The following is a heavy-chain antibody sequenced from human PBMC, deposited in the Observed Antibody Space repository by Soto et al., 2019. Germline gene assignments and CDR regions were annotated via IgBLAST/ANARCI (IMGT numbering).Heavy chain of an antibody. J-gene: IGHJ3*02. CDR1: GGTFSSYT. CDR3: ARGVPAASDAFDI. Sequence: QVQLVQSGAEVKKPGSSVKVSCKASGGTFSSYTISWVRQAPGQGLEWMGRIIPILGIANYAQKFQGRVTITADKSRSTAYRELSSLRSEDTAVYYCARGVPAASDAFDIWGQGTMVTVSS. D-gene: IGHD2-2*01. V-gene: IGHV1-69*02. CDR2: IIPILGIA.